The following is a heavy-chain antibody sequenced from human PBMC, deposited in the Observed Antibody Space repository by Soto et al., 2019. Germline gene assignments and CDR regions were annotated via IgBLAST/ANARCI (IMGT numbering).Heavy chain of an antibody. D-gene: IGHD4-17*01. V-gene: IGHV3-48*03. CDR3: ARLNDYADYLDY. Sequence: EVQLVESGGGLVQPGGSLRLSCAASGFTFSSYEMNWVRQAPGKGLEWVSYISSSGSTIYYADSVKGRFTISRDNAKNSLYLQMNSPRAEDTAVYYCARLNDYADYLDYWGLGTLVTVSS. J-gene: IGHJ4*02. CDR1: GFTFSSYE. CDR2: ISSSGSTI.